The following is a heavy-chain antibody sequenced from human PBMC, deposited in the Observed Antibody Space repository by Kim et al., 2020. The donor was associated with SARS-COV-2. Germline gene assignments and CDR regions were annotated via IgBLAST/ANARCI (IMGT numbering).Heavy chain of an antibody. J-gene: IGHJ4*02. CDR1: GGSISSGHYF. Sequence: SETLSLTCTVSGGSISSGHYFWGWIRQSPGKGLEWIGSVYHSGSTYYNPSLKSRVTISVDTSKNQFSLKVNSVTAADTAVYYCARTYNTSRRGYDYWGRG. CDR2: VYHSGST. CDR3: ARTYNTSRRGYDY. V-gene: IGHV4-39*01. D-gene: IGHD3-10*01.